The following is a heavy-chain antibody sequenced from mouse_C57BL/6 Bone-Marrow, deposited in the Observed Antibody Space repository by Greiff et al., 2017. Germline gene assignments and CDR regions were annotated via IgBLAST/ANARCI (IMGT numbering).Heavy chain of an antibody. CDR2: FYPGSGSI. CDR1: GYTFTEYT. D-gene: IGHD3-2*02. J-gene: IGHJ3*01. Sequence: QVQLQQSGAELVKPGASVKLSCKASGYTFTEYTIHWVKQRPGQGLEWIGWFYPGSGSIKYNEKFKDKATLTVDKSSSTVYMVLSRLTSENSAVYVCARREEGDSSGYVWFAYWGQGTLVTVSA. CDR3: ARREEGDSSGYVWFAY. V-gene: IGHV1-62-2*01.